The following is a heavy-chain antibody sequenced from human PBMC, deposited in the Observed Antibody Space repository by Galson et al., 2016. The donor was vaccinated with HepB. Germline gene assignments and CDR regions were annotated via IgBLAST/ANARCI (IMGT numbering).Heavy chain of an antibody. CDR3: AKDRFRGSGSYRWGYIMDV. J-gene: IGHJ6*02. Sequence: SLRLSCAASGFTFTTAWMSWFRQAPGKGLEWVTVISLDGTNKYYADSVKGRFIISRDNSKNTLYLQMTSLRAEDTAVYYCAKDRFRGSGSYRWGYIMDVWGQGTTVTVSS. CDR2: ISLDGTNK. V-gene: IGHV3-30*18. D-gene: IGHD3-10*01. CDR1: GFTFTTAW.